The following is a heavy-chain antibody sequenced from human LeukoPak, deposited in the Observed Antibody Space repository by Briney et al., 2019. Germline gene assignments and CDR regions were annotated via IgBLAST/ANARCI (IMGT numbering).Heavy chain of an antibody. CDR2: INWNGGST. CDR3: VKDRGRNGWYGDY. D-gene: IGHD5-24*01. CDR1: GFTFDDYG. J-gene: IGHJ4*02. V-gene: IGHV3-20*04. Sequence: AGGSLRLSCAASGFTFDDYGMIWVRQGPGKGPEWVSGINWNGGSTGYGDSVKGRFTISRDNAKNSLYLQMNSLTAEDTALYYCVKDRGRNGWYGDYWGQGTLVTVSS.